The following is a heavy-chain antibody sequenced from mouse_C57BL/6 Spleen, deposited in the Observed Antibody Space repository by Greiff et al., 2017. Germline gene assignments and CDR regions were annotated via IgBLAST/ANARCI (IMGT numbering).Heavy chain of an antibody. CDR2: INPNNGGT. Sequence: EVQLQQSGPELVKPGASVKISCKASGYTFTDYYMNWVKQSHGKSLEWIGDINPNNGGTSYNQKFKGKATLTVDKSSSPAYMEVRSLTSENAAVYYCARWNYYGSSYGGYYYAMDYWGQGTSVTVSS. D-gene: IGHD1-1*01. CDR1: GYTFTDYY. CDR3: ARWNYYGSSYGGYYYAMDY. J-gene: IGHJ4*01. V-gene: IGHV1-26*01.